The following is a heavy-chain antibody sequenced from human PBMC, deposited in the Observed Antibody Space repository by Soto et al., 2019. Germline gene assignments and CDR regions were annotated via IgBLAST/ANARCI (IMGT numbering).Heavy chain of an antibody. V-gene: IGHV4-59*01. Sequence: PSETPSLTCTVPGGSISSDYWSWIRQPPGKGLEWIGYIYYSGSTNYNPSLKSRVTISVDTSKNQFSLKLSSVTAADTAVYYCARVSVVVPAARDVNWFDPWGQGTLVTVSS. D-gene: IGHD2-2*01. J-gene: IGHJ5*02. CDR3: ARVSVVVPAARDVNWFDP. CDR1: GGSISSDY. CDR2: IYYSGST.